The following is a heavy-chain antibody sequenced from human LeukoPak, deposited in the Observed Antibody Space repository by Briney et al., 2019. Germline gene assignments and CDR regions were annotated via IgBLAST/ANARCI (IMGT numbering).Heavy chain of an antibody. CDR2: ISYDGSNK. V-gene: IGHV3-30*18. D-gene: IGHD6-19*01. CDR1: GFTFSSYG. J-gene: IGHJ4*02. Sequence: GRSLRLSCAASGFTFSSYGMHWVRQAPGKGLEWVAVISYDGSNKYYADSVKGRFTISRDNSKNTLYLQMNSLRAEDTAVYYWAKVYSSGWSPIDYWGQGTLVTVSS. CDR3: AKVYSSGWSPIDY.